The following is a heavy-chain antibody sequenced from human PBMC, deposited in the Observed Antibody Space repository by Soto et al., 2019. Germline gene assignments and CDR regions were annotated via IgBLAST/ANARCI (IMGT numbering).Heavy chain of an antibody. V-gene: IGHV3-23*01. J-gene: IGHJ4*01. CDR3: TTDSLFTMILVRFDF. D-gene: IGHD3-22*01. CDR1: GFTFSSYA. Sequence: PGGSLRLSCAASGFTFSSYAMSWVRQAPGKGLEWVSAISGSGGSTYYADSVKGRFTISRDDSTDIVYLQMNSLRPEDTAVYYCTTDSLFTMILVRFDFWGHGTLVTVSS. CDR2: ISGSGGST.